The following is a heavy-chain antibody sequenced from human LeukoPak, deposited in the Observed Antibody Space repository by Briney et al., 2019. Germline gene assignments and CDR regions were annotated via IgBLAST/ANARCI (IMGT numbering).Heavy chain of an antibody. Sequence: SVKVSCKASGGTFSSYAISWVRQAPGQGLEWMGGIIPIFGTANYAQKFQGRVTITADESTSTAYMELSSLRSEDTAVYYCARDLGSRYSYGYGSGYWGQGTLVTVSS. J-gene: IGHJ4*02. V-gene: IGHV1-69*01. CDR1: GGTFSSYA. CDR2: IIPIFGTA. D-gene: IGHD5-18*01. CDR3: ARDLGSRYSYGYGSGY.